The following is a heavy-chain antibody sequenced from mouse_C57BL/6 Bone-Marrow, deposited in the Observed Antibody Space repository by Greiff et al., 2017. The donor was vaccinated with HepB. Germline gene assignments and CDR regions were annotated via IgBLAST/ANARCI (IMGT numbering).Heavy chain of an antibody. D-gene: IGHD2-4*01. V-gene: IGHV2-6*01. Sequence: QVQLQQSGPGLVAPSQSLSITCTVSGFSLTSYGVDWVRQSPGKGLEWLGVIWGVGSTNYNSALKSRLSISKDNSKSQVFLKMNSLQTDDTAMYYCASDTMITGWFAYWGQGTLVTVSA. CDR1: GFSLTSYG. CDR3: ASDTMITGWFAY. CDR2: IWGVGST. J-gene: IGHJ3*01.